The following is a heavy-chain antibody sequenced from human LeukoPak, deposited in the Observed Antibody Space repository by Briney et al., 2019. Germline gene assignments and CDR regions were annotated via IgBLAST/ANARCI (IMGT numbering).Heavy chain of an antibody. CDR1: GGSISSSSYY. Sequence: PSETLSLTCTVSGGSISSSSYYWGWIRQPPGKGLEWIGSIYYSGSTYYNPSLKSRVTISVDTSKNQFSLKLSSVTAADTAVYYCARTSYGDYDFDYWGQGTLVTVSS. V-gene: IGHV4-39*07. D-gene: IGHD4-17*01. CDR2: IYYSGST. J-gene: IGHJ4*02. CDR3: ARTSYGDYDFDY.